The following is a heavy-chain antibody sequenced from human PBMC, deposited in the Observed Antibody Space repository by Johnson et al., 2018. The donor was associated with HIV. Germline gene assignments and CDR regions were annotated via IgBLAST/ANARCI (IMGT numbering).Heavy chain of an antibody. D-gene: IGHD3-22*01. CDR2: ISYDGSNK. Sequence: HVQLVESGGGVVQPGRSLRLSCAASGFTFSSYGMHWVRQAPAKGLEWVAVISYDGSNKYYADSVKGRLTISRDSSRNTLYLEMNSLRAEDTAVYYCARAGRFTMIQGAFDIWGQGTMVTVSS. J-gene: IGHJ3*02. V-gene: IGHV3-30*04. CDR1: GFTFSSYG. CDR3: ARAGRFTMIQGAFDI.